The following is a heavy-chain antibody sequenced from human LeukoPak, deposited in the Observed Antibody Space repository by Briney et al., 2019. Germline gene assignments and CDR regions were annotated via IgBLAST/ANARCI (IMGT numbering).Heavy chain of an antibody. D-gene: IGHD3-9*01. CDR3: AKAGFDGADV. CDR2: ISYDGSNK. CDR1: GFTFSSYG. Sequence: GGSLRLSCAASGFTFSSYGMHWVRQAPGKGLEWVAVISYDGSNKYYADSVRGRFTIPRDNSKNTLYLQMSSLRAEDTAVYYCAKAGFDGADVWGQGTTVTVSS. V-gene: IGHV3-30*18. J-gene: IGHJ6*02.